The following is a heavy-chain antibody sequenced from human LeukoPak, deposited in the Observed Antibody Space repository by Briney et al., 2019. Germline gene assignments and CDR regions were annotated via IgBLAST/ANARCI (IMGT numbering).Heavy chain of an antibody. CDR1: GFTFSSYA. CDR2: ISYDGSNK. J-gene: IGHJ4*02. CDR3: ARANGGSLLDGGHYFDY. Sequence: GRSLRLSCAASGFTFSSYAMHWVRQAPGKGLKWVAVISYDGSNKYYADSVKGRFTISRDNSKNTLYLQMNSLRAEDTAVYYCARANGGSLLDGGHYFDYWGQGTLVTVSS. D-gene: IGHD1-26*01. V-gene: IGHV3-30*04.